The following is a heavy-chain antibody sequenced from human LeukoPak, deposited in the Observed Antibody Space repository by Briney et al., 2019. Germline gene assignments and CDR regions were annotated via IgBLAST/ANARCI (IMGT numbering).Heavy chain of an antibody. V-gene: IGHV4-38-2*01. Sequence: SETLSLTCAVSGYSISSDYYWGWIRQPLGKGLEWIGTIYHSGSTYSNPSLKSRVTISVDTSKNQFSLKLGSVTAADTAVYYCARVSSGANSYYFDYWGQGTLVTVSS. CDR1: GYSISSDYY. D-gene: IGHD3-10*01. J-gene: IGHJ4*02. CDR3: ARVSSGANSYYFDY. CDR2: IYHSGST.